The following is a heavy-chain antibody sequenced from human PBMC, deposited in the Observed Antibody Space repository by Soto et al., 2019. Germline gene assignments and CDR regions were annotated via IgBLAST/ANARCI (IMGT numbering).Heavy chain of an antibody. CDR2: STSNSGNS. CDR1: GYTFTSYN. J-gene: IGHJ4*02. D-gene: IGHD3-3*01. V-gene: IGHV1-8*01. CDR3: VLLGVFDH. Sequence: GASVKVSCKASGYTFTSYNINWVRQAPGQGLEWVAGSTSNSGNSDYAQKFQGRLTVTRDNSISKAYMELSSLRSDDTAVYYCVLLGVFDHWGPGNLVTVSS.